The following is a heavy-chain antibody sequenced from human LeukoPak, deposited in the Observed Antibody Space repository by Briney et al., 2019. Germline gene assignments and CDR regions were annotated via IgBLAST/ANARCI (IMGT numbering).Heavy chain of an antibody. CDR3: ARAIMVRGYYYYYYMDV. J-gene: IGHJ6*03. D-gene: IGHD3-10*01. CDR2: IYYSGST. Sequence: SETLSLTCTASGGSISSYYWSWIRQPPGKGLEWIGYIYYSGSTNYNPSLKSRVTISVDTSKNQFSLKLSSVTAADTAVYYCARAIMVRGYYYYYYMDVWGKGTTVTVSS. CDR1: GGSISSYY. V-gene: IGHV4-59*01.